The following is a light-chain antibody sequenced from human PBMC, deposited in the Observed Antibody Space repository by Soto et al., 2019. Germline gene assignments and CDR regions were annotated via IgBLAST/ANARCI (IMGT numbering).Light chain of an antibody. CDR1: SSDVGTYNL. J-gene: IGLJ2*01. CDR3: CSSAGSSTYV. V-gene: IGLV2-23*02. CDR2: EVN. Sequence: QSALTQPASVSGSPGQSITISCSGTSSDVGTYNLVSWYQQYPGKAPKVIIFEVNRRPSGVSGRFSGSKSGNTASLTISGLQAEDEADYYCCSSAGSSTYVFGSGTKLTVL.